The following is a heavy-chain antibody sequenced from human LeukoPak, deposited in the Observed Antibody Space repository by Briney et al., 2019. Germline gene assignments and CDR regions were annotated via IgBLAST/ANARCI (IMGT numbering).Heavy chain of an antibody. CDR2: INIDGTTI. CDR1: GFTFSRYW. D-gene: IGHD5-24*01. J-gene: IGHJ4*02. CDR3: ARDRLGDGYDK. V-gene: IGHV3-74*01. Sequence: GGSLRLSCAASGFTFSRYWMDWVRQAPGKGLVWVSHINIDGTTISYADSVKGRFTISRDNAKNTLFLQMNSLRAEDTAVYYCARDRLGDGYDKWGQGTLVTVSS.